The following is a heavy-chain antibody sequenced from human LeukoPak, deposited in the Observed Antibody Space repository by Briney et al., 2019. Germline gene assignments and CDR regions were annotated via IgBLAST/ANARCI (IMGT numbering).Heavy chain of an antibody. Sequence: GGSLRLSCAASGFTFSSYAMSWVRQAPGKGLEWVSAISGSGGSTYYADSVKGRFTISRDNSKNTLYLQMNSLRAEDTAVYYCAKVTTVRESYYYDSSGYYGGFDYWGQGTLVTVSS. CDR3: AKVTTVRESYYYDSSGYYGGFDY. D-gene: IGHD3-22*01. V-gene: IGHV3-23*01. CDR1: GFTFSSYA. J-gene: IGHJ4*02. CDR2: ISGSGGST.